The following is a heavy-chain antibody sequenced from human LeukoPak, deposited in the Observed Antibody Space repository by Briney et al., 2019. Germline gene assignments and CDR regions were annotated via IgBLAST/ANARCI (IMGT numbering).Heavy chain of an antibody. CDR3: AREDDILTGQIVLDY. V-gene: IGHV3-7*01. CDR1: GFTFSNYW. J-gene: IGHJ4*02. Sequence: GGSLRPSCAASGFTFSNYWMSWVRQAPGKGLEWVANIKEDGSEKYYVDSVKGRFTISRDNAKNSLYLKMRSLRAEDTAVYYCAREDDILTGQIVLDYWGQGTLVTVSS. D-gene: IGHD3-9*01. CDR2: IKEDGSEK.